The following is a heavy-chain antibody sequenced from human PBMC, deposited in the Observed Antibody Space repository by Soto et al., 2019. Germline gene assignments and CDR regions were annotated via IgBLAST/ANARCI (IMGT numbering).Heavy chain of an antibody. D-gene: IGHD2-15*01. CDR3: TTGSVEGI. CDR1: GFSFMEAW. Sequence: EVQLVESAGGLVKPGGPLRLPGLGSGFSFMEAWLTWVRQAPGEGLEWVGRIKTSAGGGATDYAAPVQGRFTISRDDSKNALYLHMNSLRTEDTAIYYCTTGSVEGIWGQGTTVTVSS. V-gene: IGHV3-15*07. J-gene: IGHJ6*02. CDR2: IKTSAGGGAT.